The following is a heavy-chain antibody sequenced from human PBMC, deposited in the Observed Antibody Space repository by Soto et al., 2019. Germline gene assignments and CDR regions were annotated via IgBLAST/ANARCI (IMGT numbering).Heavy chain of an antibody. CDR2: ISGRGGTT. V-gene: IGHV3-23*01. CDR1: GFTFSNFA. Sequence: EVQLLKSGGGLVQPGGSLRLSCAASGFTFSNFAMNWVRQAPGKGLEWVSGISGRGGTTYYADSVQGRFTISRDNSKNTLYLQMNSLRAEDTALYYCAKRDTTSPRGAFDIWGQGTMVTVSS. D-gene: IGHD2-2*01. J-gene: IGHJ3*02. CDR3: AKRDTTSPRGAFDI.